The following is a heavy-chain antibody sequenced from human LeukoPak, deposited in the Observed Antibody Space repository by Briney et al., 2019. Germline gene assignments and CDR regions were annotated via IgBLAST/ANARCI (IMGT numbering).Heavy chain of an antibody. D-gene: IGHD1-1*01. Sequence: SETLSLTCTVSGGSITNYYWTWIRQPPGKDLEWIGYVYYTGVTNYNPSLRSRVTMSVDTSKNQFSLKLNSVTAADTAVYYCASRRQLEGLEAWGQGTLVTVSS. CDR2: VYYTGVT. J-gene: IGHJ5*02. V-gene: IGHV4-59*01. CDR1: GGSITNYY. CDR3: ASRRQLEGLEA.